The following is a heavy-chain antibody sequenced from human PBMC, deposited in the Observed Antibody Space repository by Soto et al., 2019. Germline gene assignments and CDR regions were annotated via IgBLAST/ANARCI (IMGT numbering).Heavy chain of an antibody. CDR2: ITTYNGNT. Sequence: QVQLVQSGVEVREPGASVKVSCKAFRYGFTSCGVSWVRQAPGQGLEWMGWITTYNGNTEYAQKFKGRVTMTTDASTSPAYMELGSLRSDDTAIYYCARALTGYGMDVW. J-gene: IGHJ6*01. CDR1: RYGFTSCG. V-gene: IGHV1-18*01. CDR3: ARALTGYGMDV.